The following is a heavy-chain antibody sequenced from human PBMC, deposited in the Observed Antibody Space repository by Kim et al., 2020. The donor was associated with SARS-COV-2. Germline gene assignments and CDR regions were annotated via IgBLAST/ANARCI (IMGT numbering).Heavy chain of an antibody. D-gene: IGHD3-10*01. Sequence: CAGQGHPLGGDGLHWDRQEQSKGMGEGAVIWYDGSNKIYADSVKGRFTISRDNSKTRLYLQMNSLRAEDTAVYYCASTTIITMVSVGAFDNW. CDR3: ASTTIITMVSVGAFDN. CDR1: GHPLGGDG. J-gene: IGHJ3*02. V-gene: IGHV3-33*01. CDR2: IWYDGSNK.